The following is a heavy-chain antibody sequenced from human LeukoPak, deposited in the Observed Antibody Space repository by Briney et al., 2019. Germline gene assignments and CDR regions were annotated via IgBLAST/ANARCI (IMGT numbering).Heavy chain of an antibody. CDR3: ASGTVSGRDGLFGAFDI. J-gene: IGHJ3*02. CDR2: ISSRSTYI. Sequence: GGSLRLSCAASGFIFSNFSMNWVRQAPGKGLEWVSSISSRSTYIYYAHSVKGRFTISRDNAKNSLYLQMNSLRAEDTALYYCASGTVSGRDGLFGAFDIWGQVTMVTVSS. CDR1: GFIFSNFS. V-gene: IGHV3-21*01. D-gene: IGHD1-1*01.